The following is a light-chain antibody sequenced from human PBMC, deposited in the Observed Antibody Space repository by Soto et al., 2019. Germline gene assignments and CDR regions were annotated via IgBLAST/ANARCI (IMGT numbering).Light chain of an antibody. Sequence: QSVLTQPRSVSGSPGQSVTISCTGSSSDVGGYNYVSWYQQQPGKAPKLLTYDVTIRTSGVSARFSGSKSGNTASLTISGLQAEDDADYFCCSYEGTYTSFVFGTGTKLTVL. CDR2: DVT. CDR3: CSYEGTYTSFV. J-gene: IGLJ1*01. CDR1: SSDVGGYNY. V-gene: IGLV2-11*01.